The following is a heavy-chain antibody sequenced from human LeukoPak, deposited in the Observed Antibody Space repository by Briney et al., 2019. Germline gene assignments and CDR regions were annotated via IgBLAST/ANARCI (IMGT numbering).Heavy chain of an antibody. CDR3: ARVSHDYYDSSGYYFDY. D-gene: IGHD3-22*01. CDR2: IYYSGST. Sequence: SETLSLTCTVSGGSISSSSYYWGWLRQPPGKGLEWIGSIYYSGSTYYNPSLKSRVTISVDTSKNQFSLKLSSVTAADTAVYYCARVSHDYYDSSGYYFDYWGQGTLVTVSS. V-gene: IGHV4-39*07. CDR1: GGSISSSSYY. J-gene: IGHJ4*02.